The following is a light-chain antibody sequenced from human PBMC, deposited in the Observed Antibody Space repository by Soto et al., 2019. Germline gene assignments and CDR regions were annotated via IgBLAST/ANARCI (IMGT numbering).Light chain of an antibody. Sequence: EIVLTQSPATLSLSPGERATLSCRASQSVSSYLAWYQQKPGQAPRLLIYDASNRATGIPARFSGSGSGTDFSLTISSLEPEDFAVYYCQQRNNWPPMYTFGQGTKLEIK. CDR1: QSVSSY. V-gene: IGKV3-11*01. J-gene: IGKJ2*01. CDR2: DAS. CDR3: QQRNNWPPMYT.